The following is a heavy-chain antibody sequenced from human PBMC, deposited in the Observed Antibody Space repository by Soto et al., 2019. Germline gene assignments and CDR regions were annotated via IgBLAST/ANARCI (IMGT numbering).Heavy chain of an antibody. V-gene: IGHV3-23*01. D-gene: IGHD6-13*01. CDR2: IGSDGGGI. CDR3: ARYRTPDISSLFDP. CDR1: GFTFSTFA. J-gene: IGHJ5*02. Sequence: EVQLLESGGGLAQPGGSLRLSCAASGFTFSTFAMSWVRQAPGKGLEWVSAIGSDGGGIQHADSVKGRFTISRDNSRNTLYLQMDSLRAEDTAIYYCARYRTPDISSLFDPWGQGTLVTVSS.